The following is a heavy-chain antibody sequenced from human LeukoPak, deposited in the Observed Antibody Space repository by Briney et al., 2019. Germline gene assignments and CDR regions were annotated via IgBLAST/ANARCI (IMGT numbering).Heavy chain of an antibody. Sequence: SETLSLTCTVSGDSISNKGFYCGWIRQSPGKRLEWIGTISYSGTTYYNPSLKSRVTISVDTSKNQFSLKLSSVTAADTAVYYCARLGTYYDFWSGYYPQNWFDPWGQGTLVTVSS. CDR3: ARLGTYYDFWSGYYPQNWFDP. CDR1: GDSISNKGFY. D-gene: IGHD3-3*01. CDR2: ISYSGTT. V-gene: IGHV4-39*07. J-gene: IGHJ5*02.